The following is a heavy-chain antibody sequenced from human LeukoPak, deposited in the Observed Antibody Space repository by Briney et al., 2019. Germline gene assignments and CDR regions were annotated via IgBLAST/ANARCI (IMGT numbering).Heavy chain of an antibody. CDR1: GFTFSSYA. J-gene: IGHJ4*02. D-gene: IGHD6-6*01. CDR3: AKEKDEYSSSPPWDY. Sequence: GGSLRLSCAASGFTFSSYAMSWVRQAPGKGLEWVSAISGSGGSTYYADSVKGRLTISRDNSKNTLYLQMNSLRAEDTAVYYCAKEKDEYSSSPPWDYWGQGTLVTVSS. CDR2: ISGSGGST. V-gene: IGHV3-23*01.